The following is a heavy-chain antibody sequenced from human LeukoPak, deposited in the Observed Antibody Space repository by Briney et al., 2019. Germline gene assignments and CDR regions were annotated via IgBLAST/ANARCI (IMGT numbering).Heavy chain of an antibody. Sequence: SETLSLTCTVSGGSISSYYWSWIRQPPGKGLEWIGYIYYSGSTNYNPSLKSRVTISVDTSKNQFSLKLSSVTAADTAHYYCARSSYYYDSFDSWGQGTLVTVSS. CDR1: GGSISSYY. CDR3: ARSSYYYDSFDS. CDR2: IYYSGST. V-gene: IGHV4-59*01. J-gene: IGHJ4*02. D-gene: IGHD3-22*01.